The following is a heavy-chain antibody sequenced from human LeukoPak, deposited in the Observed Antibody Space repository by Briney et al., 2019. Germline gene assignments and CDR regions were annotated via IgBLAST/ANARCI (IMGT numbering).Heavy chain of an antibody. V-gene: IGHV3-30*02. Sequence: PGGSLRLSCAASGFTCIRNGMHWVRQAPGKGLEWVAFLRYDGSNKYYADSVMGRFTISRDNSKDTLYLQMNSLRTEDTAVYYCARDDPHYDILTGYYPIDYWGQGTLVTVSS. D-gene: IGHD3-9*01. CDR2: LRYDGSNK. CDR3: ARDDPHYDILTGYYPIDY. CDR1: GFTCIRNG. J-gene: IGHJ4*02.